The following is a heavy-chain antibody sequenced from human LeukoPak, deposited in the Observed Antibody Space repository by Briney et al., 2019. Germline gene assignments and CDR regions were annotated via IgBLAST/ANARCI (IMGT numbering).Heavy chain of an antibody. CDR2: INPNSGGT. D-gene: IGHD4-23*01. Sequence: GASVKVSCKASGYTFTRYAMNWVRQAPGQGLEWMGWINPNSGGTNYAQKFQGRVTMTRDTSISTAYMELSRLRSDDTAVYYCARDLYGGVMDVWGKGTTVTISS. V-gene: IGHV1-2*02. CDR1: GYTFTRYA. CDR3: ARDLYGGVMDV. J-gene: IGHJ6*03.